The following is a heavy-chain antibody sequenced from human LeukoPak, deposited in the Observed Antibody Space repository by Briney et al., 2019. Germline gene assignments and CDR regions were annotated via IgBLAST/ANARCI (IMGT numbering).Heavy chain of an antibody. CDR2: ISYDGSNK. CDR1: GFTFSSYG. Sequence: GGSLRLSCAASGFTFSSYGMHWVRQAPGKGLEWVAVISYDGSNKYYADSVKGRFTISRDNSKNTLYLQMNSLRAEDTAVYYCAKDTVLLWFGESPMGFDPWGQGTLVTVSS. D-gene: IGHD3-10*01. J-gene: IGHJ5*02. V-gene: IGHV3-30*18. CDR3: AKDTVLLWFGESPMGFDP.